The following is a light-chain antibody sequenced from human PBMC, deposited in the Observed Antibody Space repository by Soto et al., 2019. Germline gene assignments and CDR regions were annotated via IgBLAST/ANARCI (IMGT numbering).Light chain of an antibody. V-gene: IGKV3-15*01. CDR1: QSITSN. CDR2: DAS. J-gene: IGKJ4*01. Sequence: EIGMTQSPATLSVSPGDRATRACRASQSITSNIAWYQQKPGQAPRLLIYDASTRATGIPARFSGSGSGTEFTLTISSLQSEDFALYFCQQYNNWPLTTFGGGTKVEIK. CDR3: QQYNNWPLTT.